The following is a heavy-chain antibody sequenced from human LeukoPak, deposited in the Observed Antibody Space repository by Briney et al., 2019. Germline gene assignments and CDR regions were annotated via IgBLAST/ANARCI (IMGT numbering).Heavy chain of an antibody. CDR3: ARGRMAGTYVFDS. D-gene: IGHD6-19*01. Sequence: RASVKVSCKASGDTFISYAISWVRQAPGQGLEWMGGIIPIFGTANYAQKFQGRVTITADESTSTAYMELSSLRSEDTAVYYCARGRMAGTYVFDSWGQGTLVTVSS. V-gene: IGHV1-69*13. CDR2: IIPIFGTA. J-gene: IGHJ4*02. CDR1: GDTFISYA.